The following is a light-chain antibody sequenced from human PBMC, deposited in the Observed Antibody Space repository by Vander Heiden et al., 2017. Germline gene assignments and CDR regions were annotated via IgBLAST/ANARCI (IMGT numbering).Light chain of an antibody. CDR3: VTWDASLSGHV. V-gene: IGLV1-47*01. CDR2: KDN. Sequence: QSVLTQPPSASGTPGQRVIIFCSGTSSTIGRHDVYWYQQVPGTAPKVLIYKDNRRPSGVPDRFSGSKSGTTASLVISGLRSEDEADYYCVTWDASLSGHVFGSGTKVTVL. CDR1: SSTIGRHD. J-gene: IGLJ1*01.